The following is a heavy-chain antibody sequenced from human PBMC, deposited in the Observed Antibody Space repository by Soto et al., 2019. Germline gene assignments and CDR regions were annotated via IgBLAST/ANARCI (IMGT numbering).Heavy chain of an antibody. J-gene: IGHJ3*02. CDR3: ARARLRAVYAFDI. V-gene: IGHV4-31*03. D-gene: IGHD5-12*01. CDR2: IYYSGST. Sequence: QVQLQESDAGLVKASQTLSLTCTVSGGSVSSGAYYWTWIRQRPGKGLEWIGYIYYSGSTYYSPSLKSRLSISLDTSKNQFSLRLSSVTAADEAMYYCARARLRAVYAFDIWGQGTMVTVSS. CDR1: GGSVSSGAYY.